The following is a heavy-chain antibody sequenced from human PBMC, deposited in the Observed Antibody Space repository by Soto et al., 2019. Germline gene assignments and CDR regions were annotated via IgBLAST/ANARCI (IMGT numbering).Heavy chain of an antibody. J-gene: IGHJ4*02. V-gene: IGHV4-30-2*01. Sequence: QLQLQESGSRLVKSSQTLSLTCTVSGDSMTSGDYSWSWIRQPPGKGLECLGYIYRTGNTQYSPSLKSRVSISQDRSKNQFSLELTSVTAADTAVYYCARGDYQYSIDYWGQGTLVTVSS. CDR3: ARGDYQYSIDY. D-gene: IGHD2-2*01. CDR1: GDSMTSGDYS. CDR2: IYRTGNT.